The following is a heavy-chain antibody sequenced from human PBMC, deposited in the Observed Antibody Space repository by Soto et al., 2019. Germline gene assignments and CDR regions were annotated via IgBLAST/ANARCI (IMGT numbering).Heavy chain of an antibody. CDR1: GGTFSSYA. CDR2: IIPIFGTA. J-gene: IGHJ6*02. V-gene: IGHV1-69*01. CDR3: ARALLGYCSSTSCYRNYYYYGMDG. Sequence: QVQLVQSGAEVKKPGSSVKVSCKASGGTFSSYAISWVRQAPGQGLEWMGGIIPIFGTANYAQKFQGRVTITADESTSTAYMGLSSLRSEDTAVYYCARALLGYCSSTSCYRNYYYYGMDGWGQGTTVTVSS. D-gene: IGHD2-2*01.